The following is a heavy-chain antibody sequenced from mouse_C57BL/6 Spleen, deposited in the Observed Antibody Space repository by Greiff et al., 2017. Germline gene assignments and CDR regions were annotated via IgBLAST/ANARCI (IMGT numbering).Heavy chain of an antibody. J-gene: IGHJ2*01. Sequence: EVQLVESEGGLVQPGSSMKLSCTASGFTFSDYYMAWVRQVPEKGLEWVANINYDGSSTYYLDSLKSRFIISRDNAKNILYLQMSSLKSEDTATYYCARGAGYFDYWGQGTTLTVSS. CDR2: INYDGSST. CDR3: ARGAGYFDY. CDR1: GFTFSDYY. V-gene: IGHV5-16*01.